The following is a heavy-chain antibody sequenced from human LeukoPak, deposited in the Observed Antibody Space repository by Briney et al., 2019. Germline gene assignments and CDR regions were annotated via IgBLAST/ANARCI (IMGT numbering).Heavy chain of an antibody. V-gene: IGHV4-59*01. J-gene: IGHJ6*03. D-gene: IGHD6-13*01. CDR1: GGSISSYY. CDR3: ARTTEAHSWRTRYYDYYMDV. Sequence: SETLSLTCTVSGGSISSYYWSWIRQPPGKGLEWIGYIYYNGSTNYNPSLKSRVTISVDTSKNQFSLKLSSVTAADTAVYYCARTTEAHSWRTRYYDYYMDVWGKGTTVTVSS. CDR2: IYYNGST.